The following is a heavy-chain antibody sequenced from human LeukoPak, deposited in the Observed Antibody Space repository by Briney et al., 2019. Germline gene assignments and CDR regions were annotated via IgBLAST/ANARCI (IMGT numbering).Heavy chain of an antibody. J-gene: IGHJ4*02. CDR2: INTDGSST. D-gene: IGHD3-10*01. V-gene: IGHV3-74*01. Sequence: GGSLRLSCAASGFTFSSYYMHWVRQAPGKGLVWVSRINTDGSSTSYADSVKGRLTISRDNAKNTLYLQMNSLRAEDTAVYYCARVLLFGEPTTFDYWGQGTLVTVSS. CDR3: ARVLLFGEPTTFDY. CDR1: GFTFSSYY.